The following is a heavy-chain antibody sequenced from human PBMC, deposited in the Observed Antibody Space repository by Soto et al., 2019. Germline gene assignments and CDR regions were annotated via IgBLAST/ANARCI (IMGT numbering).Heavy chain of an antibody. D-gene: IGHD4-17*01. V-gene: IGHV3-15*07. CDR3: ARLYQGDYGFDY. J-gene: IGHJ4*02. CDR2: IKSKTDGGTT. Sequence: PGGSLRLSCAASGFTFSNAWMNWVRQAPEKGLEWVGRIKSKTDGGTTDYAAPVKGRFTISRDDSKNTLYLQWSSLKASDTAMYYCARLYQGDYGFDYWGQGTLVTVSS. CDR1: GFTFSNAW.